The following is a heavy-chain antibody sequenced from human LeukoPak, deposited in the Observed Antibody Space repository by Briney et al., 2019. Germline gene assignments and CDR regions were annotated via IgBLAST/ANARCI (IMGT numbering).Heavy chain of an antibody. CDR3: ARDVHYYDSSGYYL. J-gene: IGHJ5*02. D-gene: IGHD3-22*01. CDR1: GFTFSSYS. Sequence: GGSLRLSCAASGFTFSSYSMNWVRQAPGKGLEWVSSISSSSSYIYYADSLKGRFTISRDNAKHSLYLQMNSLRAEDTAVYYCARDVHYYDSSGYYLWGQGTLVTVSS. V-gene: IGHV3-21*01. CDR2: ISSSSSYI.